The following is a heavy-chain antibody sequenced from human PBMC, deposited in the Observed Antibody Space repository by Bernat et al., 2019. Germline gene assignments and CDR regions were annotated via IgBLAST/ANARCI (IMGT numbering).Heavy chain of an antibody. Sequence: EVQLVESGGGLVKPGGSLRLSCAASGFTFSSYSMNWVRQAPGKGLEWVSSISSSSSYIYYADSVKGRFTISRDNAKNTLYLQMNSLRAEDTAVYYCAKIGSGYSYGDDALDIWGQGTMVTVSS. CDR2: ISSSSSYI. D-gene: IGHD5-18*01. V-gene: IGHV3-21*01. J-gene: IGHJ3*02. CDR1: GFTFSSYS. CDR3: AKIGSGYSYGDDALDI.